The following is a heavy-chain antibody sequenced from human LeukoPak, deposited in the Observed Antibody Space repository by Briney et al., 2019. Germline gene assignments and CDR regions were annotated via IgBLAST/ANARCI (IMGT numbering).Heavy chain of an antibody. CDR2: ITGSSTWT. J-gene: IGHJ2*01. CDR1: GFTFGNFG. D-gene: IGHD3-10*01. V-gene: IGHV3-23*01. Sequence: GGSLRLSCEASGFTFGNFGMTWVRRAPGKGLQWVSGITGSSTWTYYAASVKGRFTVSRDNSQNTLHLQMNSLRADDTAVYYCARELVSSGTGYFDLWGRGTLVTVSS. CDR3: ARELVSSGTGYFDL.